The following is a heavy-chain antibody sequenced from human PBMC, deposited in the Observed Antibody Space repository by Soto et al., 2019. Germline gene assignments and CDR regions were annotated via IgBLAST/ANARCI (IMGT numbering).Heavy chain of an antibody. V-gene: IGHV3-23*01. J-gene: IGHJ5*02. CDR3: AKCLFGYSGSSGWCNWLDP. D-gene: IGHD5-12*01. CDR2: ISGSGGST. Sequence: EEQVLESGGGLVQPGGSLRLSCAASGFTFSTYAMGWVRLAPGKGLEWVSAISGSGGSTHYADSVKGRFTISRDNSKNTLYLQMNSLRAEDTAIYYCAKCLFGYSGSSGWCNWLDPWGQGTLVTVSS. CDR1: GFTFSTYA.